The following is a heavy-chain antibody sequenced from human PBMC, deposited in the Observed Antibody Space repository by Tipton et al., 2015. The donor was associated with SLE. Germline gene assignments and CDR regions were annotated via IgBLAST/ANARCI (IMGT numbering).Heavy chain of an antibody. D-gene: IGHD3-16*01. Sequence: LRLSCAVYGGSVSGHYWSWIRQPPGKGPEWIGEINHSGRTNYNPSLKSRVTISVDTSKNQFSLKLSSVTAADTAVYYCAREGGIGLDYWGQGTLVTVSS. V-gene: IGHV4-34*01. CDR3: AREGGIGLDY. CDR1: GGSVSGHY. J-gene: IGHJ4*02. CDR2: INHSGRT.